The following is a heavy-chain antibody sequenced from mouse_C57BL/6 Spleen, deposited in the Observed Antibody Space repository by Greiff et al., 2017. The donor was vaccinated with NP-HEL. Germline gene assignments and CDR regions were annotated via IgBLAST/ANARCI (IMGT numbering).Heavy chain of an antibody. CDR2: IDPETGGT. V-gene: IGHV1-15*01. D-gene: IGHD2-2*01. CDR3: TRSSTMVTTAEYFDY. Sequence: QVQLQQSGAELVRPGASVTLSCKASGYTFTDYEMHWVKQTPVHGLEWIGAIDPETGGTAYNQKFKGKAILTADKSSSTAYMELRSLTSEDSAVYYCTRSSTMVTTAEYFDYWGQGTTLTVSS. CDR1: GYTFTDYE. J-gene: IGHJ2*01.